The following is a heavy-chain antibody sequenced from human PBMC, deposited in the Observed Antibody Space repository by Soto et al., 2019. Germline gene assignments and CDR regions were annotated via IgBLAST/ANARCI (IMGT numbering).Heavy chain of an antibody. D-gene: IGHD6-19*01. CDR1: GYTFTSYA. J-gene: IGHJ4*02. Sequence: QVQLVQSGAEEKKPGASVKVSCKASGYTFTSYAMHWVRQAPGQRLEWMGWINAGNGNTKYSQKFQGRVTITRDTSASTSYMELSSLRSEDTAVYYCARSQSVAGSDYWGQGTLVTVSS. CDR3: ARSQSVAGSDY. CDR2: INAGNGNT. V-gene: IGHV1-3*05.